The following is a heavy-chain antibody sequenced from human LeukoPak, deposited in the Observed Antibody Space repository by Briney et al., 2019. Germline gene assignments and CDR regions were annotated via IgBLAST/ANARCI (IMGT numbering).Heavy chain of an antibody. CDR3: ARAYSPRAAAGIDY. J-gene: IGHJ4*02. Sequence: ASVKVSCKASGYTFTSYAMNWVRQAPGQGLEWMGIINPSGGSTSYAQKFQGRVTMTRDTSTSTVYMELCSLRSEDTAVYYCARAYSPRAAAGIDYWGQGTLVTVSS. CDR1: GYTFTSYA. V-gene: IGHV1-46*01. CDR2: INPSGGST. D-gene: IGHD6-13*01.